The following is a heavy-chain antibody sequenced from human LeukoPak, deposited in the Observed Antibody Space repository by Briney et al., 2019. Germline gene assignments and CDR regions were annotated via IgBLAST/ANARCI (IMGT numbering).Heavy chain of an antibody. Sequence: PSETLSLTCTVSGGSISSYYWGWIRQPPGKGLEWIGYVYYSGTTNYNPSLKSRVTISVHTSKNQFSLKLSSVTAADTAVYYCAREGWGYYFDFWGQGTLVTVSS. CDR3: AREGWGYYFDF. V-gene: IGHV4-59*01. CDR2: VYYSGTT. D-gene: IGHD7-27*01. J-gene: IGHJ4*02. CDR1: GGSISSYY.